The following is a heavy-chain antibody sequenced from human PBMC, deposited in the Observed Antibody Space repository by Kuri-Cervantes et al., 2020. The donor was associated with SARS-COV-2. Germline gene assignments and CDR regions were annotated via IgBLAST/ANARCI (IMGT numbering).Heavy chain of an antibody. D-gene: IGHD3-22*01. CDR2: ISAYNGNT. CDR3: ARARSSGEADY. Sequence: SVKVSCKASGYTFTSYGISWVRQAPGQGLEWMGWISAYNGNTNYAQKLQGSVTMTIDTSTSTAYMELRNLISDDTAVYFCARARSSGEADYWGQGTLVTVSS. V-gene: IGHV1-18*01. CDR1: GYTFTSYG. J-gene: IGHJ4*02.